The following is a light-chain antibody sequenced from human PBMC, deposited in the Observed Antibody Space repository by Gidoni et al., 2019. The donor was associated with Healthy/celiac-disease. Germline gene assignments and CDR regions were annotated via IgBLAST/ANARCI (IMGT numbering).Light chain of an antibody. Sequence: AIQLTQSPSSLSASVGDRVTITCRASQGISSALAWYQQKPGKAPKPLIYDASSLESGVPPRFSGSGSGTDFTLTISSLQPEDFATYYCQQFISYPVTFGGGTKVEIK. J-gene: IGKJ4*01. CDR3: QQFISYPVT. CDR1: QGISSA. CDR2: DAS. V-gene: IGKV1-13*02.